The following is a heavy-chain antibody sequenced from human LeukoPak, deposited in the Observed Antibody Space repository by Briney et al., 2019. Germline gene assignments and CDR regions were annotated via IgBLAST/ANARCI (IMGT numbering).Heavy chain of an antibody. CDR3: TTDDNWNDGIFDY. D-gene: IGHD1-20*01. J-gene: IGHJ4*02. CDR1: GFTFSSYG. Sequence: GGSLRLSCAASGFTFSSYGMHWVRQAPGKGLEWVAVIWYDGSNKYYADSVKGRFTISRDNSKNTLYLQMNSLKTEDTAVYYCTTDDNWNDGIFDYWGQGTLVTVSS. V-gene: IGHV3-33*01. CDR2: IWYDGSNK.